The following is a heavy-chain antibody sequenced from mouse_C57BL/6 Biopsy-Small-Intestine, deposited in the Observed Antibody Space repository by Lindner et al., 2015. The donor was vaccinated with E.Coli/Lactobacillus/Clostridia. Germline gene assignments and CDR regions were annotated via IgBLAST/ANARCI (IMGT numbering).Heavy chain of an antibody. CDR1: GFTFTSYD. CDR3: TRKLGSGDQGVFDY. D-gene: IGHD1-3*01. V-gene: IGHV1S22*01. CDR2: INPGSGST. Sequence: SVKVSCKASGFTFTSYDMHWVRQAPGQGLEWMGLINPGSGSTSYAQRFQDRVTLTRDTSTSTLYMELSSLRSEDTAIYYCTRKLGSGDQGVFDYWGQGTLVTVSS. J-gene: IGHJ4*01.